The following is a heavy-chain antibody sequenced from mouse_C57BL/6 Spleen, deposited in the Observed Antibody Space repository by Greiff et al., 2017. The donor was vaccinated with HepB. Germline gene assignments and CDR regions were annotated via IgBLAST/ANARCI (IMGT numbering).Heavy chain of an antibody. Sequence: VQLQQSGAELVKPGASVKMSCKASGYTFTSYWITWVKQRPGQGLEWIGDIYPGSGSTNYNEKFKSKATLTVDTSSSTAYMQLSSLTSEDSAVYYCARSGSKRYGYFDVWGTGTTVTVSS. CDR1: GYTFTSYW. V-gene: IGHV1-55*01. J-gene: IGHJ1*03. D-gene: IGHD2-5*01. CDR3: ARSGSKRYGYFDV. CDR2: IYPGSGST.